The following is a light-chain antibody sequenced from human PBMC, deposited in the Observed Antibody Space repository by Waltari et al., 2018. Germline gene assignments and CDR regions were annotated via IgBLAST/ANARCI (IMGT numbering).Light chain of an antibody. CDR1: SSDVGSYNA. J-gene: IGLJ1*01. CDR2: EVT. Sequence: QSALTQPASVSGSPGQSITISCTGTSSDVGSYNAVSWYQKHPGKAPKLMIYEVTKRPSGIPYRFSGSKSGNTASLTLSGLQAEDEADYYCCSYASTDSYVFGTGTKVTVL. CDR3: CSYASTDSYV. V-gene: IGLV2-23*02.